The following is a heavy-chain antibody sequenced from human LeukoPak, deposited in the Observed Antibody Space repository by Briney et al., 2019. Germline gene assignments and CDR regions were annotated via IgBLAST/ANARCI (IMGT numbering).Heavy chain of an antibody. J-gene: IGHJ2*01. Sequence: SETLSLTCTVSGGSSSSYYWSWIRQPPGKGLEWIGYIYYSGSTNYNPSLKSRVTISVDTSKNQFSLKLSSETAADTAVYYCARDQVFSARYFDLWGRGTLVTVSS. D-gene: IGHD2-8*01. CDR2: IYYSGST. CDR3: ARDQVFSARYFDL. CDR1: GGSSSSYY. V-gene: IGHV4-59*01.